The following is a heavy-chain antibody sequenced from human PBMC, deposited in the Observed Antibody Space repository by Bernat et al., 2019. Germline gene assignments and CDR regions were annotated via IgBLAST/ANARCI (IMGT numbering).Heavy chain of an antibody. CDR2: INPNSGGT. V-gene: IGHV1-2*04. CDR1: GYTFTGYY. Sequence: QVQLVQSGAEVKKPGASVNVSCKASGYTFTGYYMHWVRQAPGQGLEWMGWINPNSGGTNYAQKFQGWVTMTRDTSISTAYMELSRLRSDDTAVYYCARVPFWNYADGYFDYWGQGTLVTVSS. CDR3: ARVPFWNYADGYFDY. J-gene: IGHJ4*02. D-gene: IGHD1-7*01.